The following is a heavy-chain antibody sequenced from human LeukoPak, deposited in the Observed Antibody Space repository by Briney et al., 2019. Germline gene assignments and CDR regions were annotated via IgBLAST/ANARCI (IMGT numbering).Heavy chain of an antibody. V-gene: IGHV4-30-4*01. D-gene: IGHD3-22*01. Sequence: SETLSLTCTVSGGSISSGDYYWSWIRQPPGKGLEWIGYIYYSGSTYYNPSLKSRVTISVDTSKNQFSLKLSSVTAADTAVYYCARAGPGYYDNSGYSVFDYWGQGTLVNVSP. CDR3: ARAGPGYYDNSGYSVFDY. CDR2: IYYSGST. J-gene: IGHJ4*02. CDR1: GGSISSGDYY.